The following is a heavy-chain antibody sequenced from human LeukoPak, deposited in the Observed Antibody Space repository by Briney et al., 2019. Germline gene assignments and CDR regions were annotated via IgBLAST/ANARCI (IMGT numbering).Heavy chain of an antibody. Sequence: NSGGSLRLSCAASGFSFSSYRMNWVRQAPGKGLEWVASISSNNGYIYYADSVKGRFTISRDNGENSLHLQMNSLRAEDAAVYYCARDLGTRKSIAFADWGQGTLVTVSS. D-gene: IGHD6-6*01. V-gene: IGHV3-21*01. CDR1: GFSFSSYR. J-gene: IGHJ4*02. CDR3: ARDLGTRKSIAFAD. CDR2: ISSNNGYI.